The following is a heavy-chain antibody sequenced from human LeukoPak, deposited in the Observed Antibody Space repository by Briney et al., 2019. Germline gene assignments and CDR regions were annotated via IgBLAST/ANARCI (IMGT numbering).Heavy chain of an antibody. CDR1: KFTFSVYW. CDR3: ARSHRSFASGSGDY. Sequence: GGSLRLSCAASKFTFSVYWMSWVRQAPGKGLEWVANINQDGSEKYYVDSVKGRFSISRDNAKNSLFPQMNSLRDEDTAVYFCARSHRSFASGSGDYWGQGTLVTVSS. CDR2: INQDGSEK. D-gene: IGHD3-10*01. V-gene: IGHV3-7*05. J-gene: IGHJ4*02.